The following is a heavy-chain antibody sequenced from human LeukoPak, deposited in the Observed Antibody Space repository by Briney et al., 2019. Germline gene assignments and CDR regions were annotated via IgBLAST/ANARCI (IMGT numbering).Heavy chain of an antibody. CDR2: ISRYTGNT. J-gene: IGHJ4*02. D-gene: IGHD3-10*01. V-gene: IGHV1-18*04. CDR1: GYTFSGYY. CDR3: ARGGEYYYGSGSYYPGY. Sequence: GASVKVSCKASGYTFSGYYMHWVRQAPGQGLEWMGWISRYTGNTNYALQLQGRVTMTTDTSTSTAYMELSSLRSEDTAVYYCARGGEYYYGSGSYYPGYWGQGTLVTVSS.